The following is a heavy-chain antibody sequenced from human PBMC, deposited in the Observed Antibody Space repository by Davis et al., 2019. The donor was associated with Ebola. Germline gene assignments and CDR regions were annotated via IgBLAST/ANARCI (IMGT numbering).Heavy chain of an antibody. Sequence: PGGSLRLSCAASGFTFSSYGMHWVRQAPGKGLEWVSGISWNSGSIGYADSVKGRFTISRDNAKNSLYLQMNSLRAEDTALYYCAKDRLTWLRLVRSGDYYYYGMDVWGQGTTVTVSS. J-gene: IGHJ6*02. D-gene: IGHD5-12*01. CDR1: GFTFSSYG. CDR2: ISWNSGSI. V-gene: IGHV3-9*01. CDR3: AKDRLTWLRLVRSGDYYYYGMDV.